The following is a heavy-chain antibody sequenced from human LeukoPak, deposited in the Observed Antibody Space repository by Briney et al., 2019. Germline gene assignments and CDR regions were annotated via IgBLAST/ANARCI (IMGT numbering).Heavy chain of an antibody. V-gene: IGHV7-4-1*02. CDR3: ARPLDSLGGLSLPDH. CDR2: IHPRTGHP. Sequence: ASVKVSCKASGYSFTNYAMNWVRQAPGQGLEFMGRIHPRTGHPSYAQGFSGRFVFSLDTSVTTTYLQISDLKADDTAVYFCARPLDSLGGLSLPDHWGQGTLVSVSS. J-gene: IGHJ5*02. CDR1: GYSFTNYA. D-gene: IGHD3-16*02.